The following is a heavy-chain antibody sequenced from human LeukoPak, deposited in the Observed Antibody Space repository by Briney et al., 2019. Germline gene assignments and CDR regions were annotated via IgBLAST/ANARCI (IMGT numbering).Heavy chain of an antibody. J-gene: IGHJ5*02. CDR3: VCGRFGDYNWFDP. V-gene: IGHV4-34*01. D-gene: IGHD3-10*01. CDR2: INHSGST. CDR1: GGSFSGYY. Sequence: SETLSLTCAVYGGSFSGYYWSWIRQPPGKGLEWIGEINHSGSTNYNPSLKSRVTISVDTSKNQFSLKLSSVTAADTAVYYCVCGRFGDYNWFDPWGQGTLVTVSS.